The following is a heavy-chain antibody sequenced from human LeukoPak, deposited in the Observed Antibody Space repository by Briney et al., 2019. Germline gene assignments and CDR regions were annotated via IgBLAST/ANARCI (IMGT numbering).Heavy chain of an antibody. D-gene: IGHD6-13*01. CDR2: IIPIFGTA. J-gene: IGHJ4*02. Sequence: SVKVSCKASGGTFSSYAISWLRQAPGQGLEWMGGIIPIFGTANYAQKFQGRVTITADESTSTAYMELSSLRSEDTAVYYCAREAAALGSLDYWGQGTLVTVSS. CDR3: AREAAALGSLDY. V-gene: IGHV1-69*13. CDR1: GGTFSSYA.